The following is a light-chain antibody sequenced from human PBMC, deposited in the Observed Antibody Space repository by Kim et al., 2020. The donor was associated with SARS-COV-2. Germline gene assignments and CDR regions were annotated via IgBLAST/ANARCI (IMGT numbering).Light chain of an antibody. CDR3: QETYMMPRNT. CDR1: QNINTY. J-gene: IGKJ2*01. Sequence: DIQVTQSPSSLSASVGDRITITCRASQNINTYLNWYQQHPGKAPNLLIYDASSLQSGVPSRFSGSGSGTDFTLTISGLQPEDFATYYCQETYMMPRNTFAQGTKLEI. CDR2: DAS. V-gene: IGKV1-39*01.